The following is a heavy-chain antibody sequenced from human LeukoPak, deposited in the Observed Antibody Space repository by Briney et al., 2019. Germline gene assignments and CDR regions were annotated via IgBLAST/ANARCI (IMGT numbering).Heavy chain of an antibody. J-gene: IGHJ3*01. CDR3: ATYSTGFDL. D-gene: IGHD6-19*01. CDR1: GGSFSDYY. Sequence: SETLSRTCAVYGGSFSDYYWTWIRQPPGKGLEWIGEINHRGSTHYNPSLKSRVTISVDTSKKQFSLKLSSVTAADTAVYYCATYSTGFDLWGQGTVVTVSS. CDR2: INHRGST. V-gene: IGHV4-34*01.